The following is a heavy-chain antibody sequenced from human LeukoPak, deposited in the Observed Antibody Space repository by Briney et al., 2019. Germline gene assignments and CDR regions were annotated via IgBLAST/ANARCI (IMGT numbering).Heavy chain of an antibody. CDR1: GGSISGSY. J-gene: IGHJ4*02. CDR3: ARSLDGAQTD. D-gene: IGHD4-17*01. Sequence: PSETLSLTCAVSGGSISGSYWNWIRQSPGKGLEWIGYVYKTGSASYNPSLKSRVTISVDTSKNQFSLKLSSVTAADTAVYYCARSLDGAQTDWGQGTLVTVSS. V-gene: IGHV4-59*08. CDR2: VYKTGSA.